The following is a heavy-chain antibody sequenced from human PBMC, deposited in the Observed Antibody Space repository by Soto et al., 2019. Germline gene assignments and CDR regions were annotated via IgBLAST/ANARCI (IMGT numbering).Heavy chain of an antibody. D-gene: IGHD6-6*01. V-gene: IGHV1-2*02. J-gene: IGHJ6*02. CDR1: GNTFTGYY. Sequence: QVQLVQSGAEVKKPGASVKVSCKASGNTFTGYYMHWVRQAPGQGLEWMGWINPNSGGTNYAQESQGLVNMCQGTVKGACLMLLVRPMSDDTAGEYCAGDPTPGEYSSSPYYYYGMDVWGQWPTVTVSS. CDR2: INPNSGGT. CDR3: AGDPTPGEYSSSPYYYYGMDV.